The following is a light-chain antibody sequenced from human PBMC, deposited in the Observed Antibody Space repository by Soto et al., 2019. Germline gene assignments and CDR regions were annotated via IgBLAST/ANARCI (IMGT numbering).Light chain of an antibody. CDR1: QSISSW. Sequence: DIQMTQSPSTLSASVGDRVTITCRASQSISSWLAWYQQKPGKAPKLLIYDASSLESGVPSRFSGSGFGTEFTLTISSLQPDDFATYYCQQYNSYSRTLGQGTKVDIK. CDR3: QQYNSYSRT. CDR2: DAS. V-gene: IGKV1-5*01. J-gene: IGKJ1*01.